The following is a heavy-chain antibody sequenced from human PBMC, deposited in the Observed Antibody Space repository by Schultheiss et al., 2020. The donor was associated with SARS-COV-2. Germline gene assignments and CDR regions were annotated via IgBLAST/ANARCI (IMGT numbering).Heavy chain of an antibody. CDR2: INHSGST. CDR3: ARTPRVAVAAYNWFDP. Sequence: SETLSLTCTVSGGSISSYYWIWIRQPPGKGLEWIGEINHSGSTNYNASLKSRVTISVDTSENQFSLNLSSVTAADTAVYYCARTPRVAVAAYNWFDPWGQGTLVTVSS. D-gene: IGHD6-19*01. V-gene: IGHV4-34*01. CDR1: GGSISSYY. J-gene: IGHJ5*02.